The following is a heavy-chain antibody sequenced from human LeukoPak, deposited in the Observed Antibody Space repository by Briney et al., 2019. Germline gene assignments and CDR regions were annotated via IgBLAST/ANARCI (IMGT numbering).Heavy chain of an antibody. Sequence: KASETLSLTCTVSGGSISSSTFYWGWIRQPPGKGLEWIGNIYYSGSTYYNPSLKSRVTISVDTSKNQFSLKLSSVTAADTAVYYCARGLVYSSSWYFRQEKGANWFDPWGQGTLVTVSS. D-gene: IGHD6-13*01. J-gene: IGHJ5*02. CDR2: IYYSGST. V-gene: IGHV4-39*07. CDR1: GGSISSSTFY. CDR3: ARGLVYSSSWYFRQEKGANWFDP.